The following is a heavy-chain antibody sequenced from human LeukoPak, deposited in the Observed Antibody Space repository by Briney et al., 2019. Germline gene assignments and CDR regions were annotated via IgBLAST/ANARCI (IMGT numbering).Heavy chain of an antibody. J-gene: IGHJ3*01. D-gene: IGHD1-26*01. V-gene: IGHV1-18*01. Sequence: GASVEVSCKASGYIFSNYAVSWVRQAPGHGLEWMGWVSTYNGKTNYAQKFQDRVTMTTDTPTRIVYMDLRSLRSDDTAMYYCARDQSGHPLEDAFEVWGQGTMVIVSS. CDR2: VSTYNGKT. CDR3: ARDQSGHPLEDAFEV. CDR1: GYIFSNYA.